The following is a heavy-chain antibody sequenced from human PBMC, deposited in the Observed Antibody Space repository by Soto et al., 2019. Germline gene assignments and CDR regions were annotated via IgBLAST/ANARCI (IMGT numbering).Heavy chain of an antibody. CDR1: GFSLSGSGVG. CDR3: VHSSEWSLPLDWFDS. D-gene: IGHD3-3*01. CDR2: IYWDDDE. Sequence: QITLKESGPTVVKPTQTLTLTCTFSGFSLSGSGVGVGWIRQPPGKALEWLATIYWDDDERYSPSLKNRLTNTKDSSKNQVVVTMANMDPVDTATYYCVHSSEWSLPLDWFDSWGQGTLVTVSS. V-gene: IGHV2-5*02. J-gene: IGHJ5*01.